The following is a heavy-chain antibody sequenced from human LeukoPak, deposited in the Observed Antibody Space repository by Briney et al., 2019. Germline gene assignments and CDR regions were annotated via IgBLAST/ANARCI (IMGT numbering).Heavy chain of an antibody. V-gene: IGHV4-34*01. CDR1: GGSFSGCY. CDR3: ARGRFGWFDP. CDR2: INHSGST. D-gene: IGHD3-10*01. Sequence: SETLSLTCAVYGGSFSGCYWSWIRQPPGKGLEWIGEINHSGSTNYNPSLKSRVTISVDTSKNQFSLKLSSVTAADTAVYYCARGRFGWFDPWGQGTLVTVPS. J-gene: IGHJ5*02.